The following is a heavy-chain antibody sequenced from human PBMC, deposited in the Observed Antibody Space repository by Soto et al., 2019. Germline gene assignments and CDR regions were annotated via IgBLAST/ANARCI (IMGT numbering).Heavy chain of an antibody. Sequence: PGGSLRLSCAASGFTFSSYAMSWVRQAPGKGLEWVSTISGSGGSTYYADSVKGRFAISRDNSKNTLYLQMNSLRAEDTAVYYGAKRYGSGSYRDFNSYYGMDIWGQGTSVTVSS. V-gene: IGHV3-23*01. D-gene: IGHD3-10*01. J-gene: IGHJ6*02. CDR1: GFTFSSYA. CDR3: AKRYGSGSYRDFNSYYGMDI. CDR2: ISGSGGST.